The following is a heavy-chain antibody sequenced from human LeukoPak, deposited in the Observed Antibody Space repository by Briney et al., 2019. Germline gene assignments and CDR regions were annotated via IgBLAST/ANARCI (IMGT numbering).Heavy chain of an antibody. J-gene: IGHJ3*02. CDR2: INPSGGST. CDR3: ARSSSWSAARRDAFDI. V-gene: IGHV1-46*01. CDR1: GYTFTSYY. D-gene: IGHD6-6*01. Sequence: ASVKVSCKASGYTFTSYYMHWVRQAPGQGLEWMGIINPSGGSTSYAQKFQGRVTMTRDTSTSTVYMELGSLRSEDTAVYYCARSSSWSAARRDAFDIWGQGTMVTVSS.